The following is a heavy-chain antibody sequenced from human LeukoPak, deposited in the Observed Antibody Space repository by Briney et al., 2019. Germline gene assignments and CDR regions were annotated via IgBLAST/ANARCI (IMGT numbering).Heavy chain of an antibody. CDR1: GYTFTGYY. CDR2: INPNSGNT. V-gene: IGHV1-8*02. CDR3: ARGVSRGSLDFDY. J-gene: IGHJ4*02. Sequence: ASVKVSCKASGYTFTGYYMHWVRQAPGQGLEWMGWINPNSGNTGYAQKFQGRVTMTRNTSISTAYMELSSLRSEDTAVYYCARGVSRGSLDFDYWGQGTLVTVSS. D-gene: IGHD6-13*01.